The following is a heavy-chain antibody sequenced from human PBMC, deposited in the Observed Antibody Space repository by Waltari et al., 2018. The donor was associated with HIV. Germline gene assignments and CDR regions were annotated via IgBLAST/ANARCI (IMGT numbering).Heavy chain of an antibody. CDR1: GGSITSGSYY. J-gene: IGHJ2*01. Sequence: QVQLQESGPGLVRPSQTLSLTCTVSGGSITSGSYYWSWIRQPAGKELEWIGRVYTSGHTDYNPSLRSRVTLSVDTSNNQFSLKLSSLTAADTAVYYCARALDYYESGSFPWWFFDLWGRGTLVTVSS. D-gene: IGHD3-10*01. CDR2: VYTSGHT. V-gene: IGHV4-61*02. CDR3: ARALDYYESGSFPWWFFDL.